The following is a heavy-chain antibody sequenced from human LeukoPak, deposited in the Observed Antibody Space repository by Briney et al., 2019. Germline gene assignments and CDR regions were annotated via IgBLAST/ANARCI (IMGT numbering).Heavy chain of an antibody. CDR3: AREGAAPGTWYYFDY. CDR1: GFTFTDYT. D-gene: IGHD6-13*01. J-gene: IGHJ4*02. V-gene: IGHV3-64*01. CDR2: ISSNGGTT. Sequence: QPGGSLRLSCAASGFTFTDYTMHWVRQAPGKGLEYVAAISSNGGTTYYTNSVKGRFTISRDNSKNTLSLQMGSLRAEDMAVYYCAREGAAPGTWYYFDYWGQGTLVTVSS.